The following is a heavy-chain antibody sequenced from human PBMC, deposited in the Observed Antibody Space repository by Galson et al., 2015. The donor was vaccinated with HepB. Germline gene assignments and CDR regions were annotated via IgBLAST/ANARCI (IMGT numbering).Heavy chain of an antibody. CDR3: VKVSGYDFWSGHYNHWFDP. D-gene: IGHD3-3*01. CDR1: GFTFSSSG. V-gene: IGHV3-30*18. CDR2: ISYDGSNK. Sequence: SLRLSCAASGFTFSSSGMHWVRQAPDKGLEWVAVISYDGSNKFYADSVKGRFTISRDNSENTLYLQMNSLRAEDTAVYFCVKVSGYDFWSGHYNHWFDPWGQGTLVTVSS. J-gene: IGHJ5*02.